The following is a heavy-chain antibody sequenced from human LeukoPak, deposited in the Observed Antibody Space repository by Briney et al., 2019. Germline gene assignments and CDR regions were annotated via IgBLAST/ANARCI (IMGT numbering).Heavy chain of an antibody. CDR3: AKAWGKYCSSTSCSSGTY. D-gene: IGHD2-2*01. V-gene: IGHV3-23*01. Sequence: PGGSLKLSCAASGFTFSSYAMSWVRHAPGKGPEWVSAISVSGGSTYYADSVKGRFTISRDNSKNTLYLQMNSLRAEDTAVYYCAKAWGKYCSSTSCSSGTYWGQGTLVTVSS. J-gene: IGHJ4*02. CDR1: GFTFSSYA. CDR2: ISVSGGST.